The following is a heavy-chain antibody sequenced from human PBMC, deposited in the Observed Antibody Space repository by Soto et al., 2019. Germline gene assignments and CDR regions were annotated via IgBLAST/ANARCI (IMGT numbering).Heavy chain of an antibody. CDR3: AKNGHTPYFYTGMDV. CDR1: GYGITGDV. J-gene: IGHJ6*02. CDR2: ISGYNGDT. D-gene: IGHD2-8*01. V-gene: IGHV1-18*01. Sequence: ASVNLSCKASGYGITGDVVSWVRLAHGQGLEWMGWISGYNGDTTYAQKFQGRVTMTVDTSTTTAFMELTSLTSDDRAVYYCAKNGHTPYFYTGMDVWGQGTTVTVSS.